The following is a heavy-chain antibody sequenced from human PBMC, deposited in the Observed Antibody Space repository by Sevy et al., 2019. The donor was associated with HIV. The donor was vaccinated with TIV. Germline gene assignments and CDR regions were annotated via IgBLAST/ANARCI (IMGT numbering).Heavy chain of an antibody. D-gene: IGHD2-21*02. CDR2: ISSSSSYI. Sequence: GGSLRLSCAASGFTFSSYSMNWVRQAPGKGLEWVSSISSSSSYIYYADSVKGRFTISRGNAKNSLYLQMNSLRAEDTAVYYCASGDTPNFDYWGQGTLVTVSS. J-gene: IGHJ4*02. V-gene: IGHV3-21*01. CDR3: ASGDTPNFDY. CDR1: GFTFSSYS.